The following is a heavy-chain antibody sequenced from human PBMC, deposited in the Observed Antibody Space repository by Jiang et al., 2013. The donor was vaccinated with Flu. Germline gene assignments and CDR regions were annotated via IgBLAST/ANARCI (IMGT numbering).Heavy chain of an antibody. D-gene: IGHD5-12*01. J-gene: IGHJ4*02. CDR1: GFTFSDYW. V-gene: IGHV3-7*03. CDR2: IKYDGSET. CDR3: ARDFIRYDPRVALDY. Sequence: QLVESGGHLVQPGGSLRLFCAASGFTFSDYWMNWVRQAPGKGLEWVANIKYDGSETYFADSVKGRFTISRDNAENSLYLQMTSLRAEDTAVYYCARDFIRYDPRVALDYWGQGTLVTVSS.